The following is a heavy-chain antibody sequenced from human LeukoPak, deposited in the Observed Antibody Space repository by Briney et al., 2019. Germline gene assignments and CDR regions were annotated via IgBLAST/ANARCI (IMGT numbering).Heavy chain of an antibody. Sequence: SETLSLTCAVYGGSFSGCYWSWIRQPPGKGLEWIGEINHSGSTNYNPSLKSRVTISVDTSKNQFSLKLSSVTAADTAVYYCVRRKIVLMVYAILEGRGFDPWGQGTLVTVSS. CDR1: GGSFSGCY. D-gene: IGHD2-8*01. J-gene: IGHJ5*02. CDR3: VRRKIVLMVYAILEGRGFDP. CDR2: INHSGST. V-gene: IGHV4-34*01.